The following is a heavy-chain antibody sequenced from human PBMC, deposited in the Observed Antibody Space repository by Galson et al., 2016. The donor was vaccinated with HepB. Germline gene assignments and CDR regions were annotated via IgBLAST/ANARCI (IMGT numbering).Heavy chain of an antibody. V-gene: IGHV3-23*01. J-gene: IGHJ5*02. D-gene: IGHD6-19*01. Sequence: SLRLSCAASGFSFTSSAMSWVRQAPGKGLEWVSAISSSGGSTYYADSVKGRFTISRDNAKNTLYLQMNSLRAEDTAMYFCTRDLATVADTWFDPWGQGTLVTVSS. CDR2: ISSSGGST. CDR1: GFSFTSSA. CDR3: TRDLATVADTWFDP.